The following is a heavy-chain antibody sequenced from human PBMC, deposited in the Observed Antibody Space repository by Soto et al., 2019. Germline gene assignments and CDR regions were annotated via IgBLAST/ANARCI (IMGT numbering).Heavy chain of an antibody. CDR2: INPNSSGT. V-gene: IGHV1-2*04. D-gene: IGHD6-19*01. CDR1: GYTFTGYY. J-gene: IGHJ6*02. CDR3: ARDSIAVAGTDYYYYYGMDV. Sequence: ASVKVSCKASGYTFTGYYMHWVRQAPGQGHEWMGWINPNSSGTNYAQKFQGWVTMTRDTSISTAYMELSRLRSDDTAVYYCARDSIAVAGTDYYYYYGMDVWGQGTTVTVSS.